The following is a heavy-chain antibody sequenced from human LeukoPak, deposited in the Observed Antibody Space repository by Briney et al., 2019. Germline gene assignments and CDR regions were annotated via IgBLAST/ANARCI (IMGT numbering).Heavy chain of an antibody. CDR1: GFTFSSYA. J-gene: IGHJ6*02. CDR3: AKSYIPWFGEVYYYYYGMDV. Sequence: GGSLRLSCAASGFTFSSYAMSWVRQAPGKGLEWVSAISGSGGSTYYADSVKGRFTISRDNSKNTLYLQMNSLRAEDTAVYYCAKSYIPWFGEVYYYYYGMDVWGQGTTVTVSS. D-gene: IGHD3-10*01. V-gene: IGHV3-23*01. CDR2: ISGSGGST.